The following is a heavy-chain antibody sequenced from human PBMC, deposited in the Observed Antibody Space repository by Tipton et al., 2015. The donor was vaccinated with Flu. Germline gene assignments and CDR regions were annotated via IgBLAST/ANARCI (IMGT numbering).Heavy chain of an antibody. D-gene: IGHD6-13*01. J-gene: IGHJ4*02. CDR1: GFTFSNAW. CDR2: IKSKTDGGTT. V-gene: IGHV3-15*01. Sequence: SLRLSCAASGFTFSNAWMSWVRQAPGKGLEWVGRIKSKTDGGTTDYAAPVKGRFTISRDDSKNTLYLQMNSLKTEDTAVYYCTTDLEYSSSREGIRDYWGQGTLVTVSS. CDR3: TTDLEYSSSREGIRDY.